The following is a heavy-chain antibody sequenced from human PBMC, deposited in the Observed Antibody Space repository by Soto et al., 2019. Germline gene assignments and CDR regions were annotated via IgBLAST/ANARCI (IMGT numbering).Heavy chain of an antibody. CDR3: ARGGTGTTLTFDY. CDR1: GGSISSYY. CDR2: IYYSGST. J-gene: IGHJ4*02. V-gene: IGHV4-59*01. Sequence: PSETLSLTCTVSGGSISSYYWSWIRQPPGKGLEWIGYIYYSGSTNYNPSLKSRVTISVDASKNQFSLKLSSVTAADTAVYYCARGGTGTTLTFDYWGQGTLVTVSS. D-gene: IGHD1-7*01.